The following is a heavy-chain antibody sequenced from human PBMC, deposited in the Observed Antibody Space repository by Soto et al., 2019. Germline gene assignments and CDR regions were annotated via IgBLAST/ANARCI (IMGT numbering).Heavy chain of an antibody. CDR2: ISGSGGST. CDR1: GFTFSSYA. Sequence: GGSLRLSCAASGFTFSSYAMSWVRQAPGKGLEWVSAISGSGGSTYYADSVKGRFTISRDNSKNTLYLQMNSLRAEDTAVYYCAKGGIWGSYRSLSDFDYWGQGTLVTVSA. V-gene: IGHV3-23*01. J-gene: IGHJ4*02. CDR3: AKGGIWGSYRSLSDFDY. D-gene: IGHD3-16*02.